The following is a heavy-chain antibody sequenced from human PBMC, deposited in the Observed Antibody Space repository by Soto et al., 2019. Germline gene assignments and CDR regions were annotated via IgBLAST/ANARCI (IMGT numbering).Heavy chain of an antibody. D-gene: IGHD6-19*01. CDR1: GFTFSSYS. CDR3: ARGTLAGTAAFDI. CDR2: ISSSSSYI. J-gene: IGHJ3*02. Sequence: GGSLRLSXAASGFTFSSYSMNWVRQAPGKGLEWVSSISSSSSYIYYADSVKGRFTISRDNAKNSLYLQMNSLRAEDTAVYYCARGTLAGTAAFDIWGQGTMVTVSS. V-gene: IGHV3-21*01.